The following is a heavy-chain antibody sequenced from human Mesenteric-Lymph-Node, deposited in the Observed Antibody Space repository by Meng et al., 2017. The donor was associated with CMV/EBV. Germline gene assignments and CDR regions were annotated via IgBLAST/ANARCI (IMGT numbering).Heavy chain of an antibody. CDR3: APVGGWGTFTPTTMTT. Sequence: LRLSCTVSGGSITSGGYYWTWIRQHPGKGLEWIGYIYHSGRTYYNPSLKSRITMSLDTSKNQFSLKVNSVTAADTAVYYCAPVGGWGTFTPTTMTTWGQGTLVTVSS. V-gene: IGHV4-31*03. CDR1: GGSITSGGYY. J-gene: IGHJ5*02. CDR2: IYHSGRT. D-gene: IGHD4-11*01.